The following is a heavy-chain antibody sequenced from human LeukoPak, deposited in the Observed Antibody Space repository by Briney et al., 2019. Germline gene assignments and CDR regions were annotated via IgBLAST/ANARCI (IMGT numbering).Heavy chain of an antibody. V-gene: IGHV3-15*05. CDR3: TTVTLRPVGL. D-gene: IGHD3-10*01. CDR2: IKSKTDGGTI. Sequence: PGGSLRLSCAASGFSFSNAWMSWVRQAPGKGLEWVGRIKSKTDGGTIDYAAPVKGRFTISRDDSKNTLFLQVNSLKIEDTAVYYCTTVTLRPVGLWGQGTLVTVSS. J-gene: IGHJ4*02. CDR1: GFSFSNAW.